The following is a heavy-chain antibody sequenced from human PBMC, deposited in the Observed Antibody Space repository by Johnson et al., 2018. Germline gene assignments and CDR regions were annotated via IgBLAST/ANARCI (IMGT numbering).Heavy chain of an antibody. Sequence: VQLLESGGGLVQPGGSLRLSCAASGFTFSDFYMTWIRQAPGKGLEWVSHLSDGGKTISYADSVKGRFTISRDNAKNSLYLQMNSLRVEDTAVYYCASDHTYYYAMDVWGQGTTVTVSS. CDR3: ASDHTYYYAMDV. CDR1: GFTFSDFY. CDR2: LSDGGKTI. J-gene: IGHJ6*02. V-gene: IGHV3-11*01.